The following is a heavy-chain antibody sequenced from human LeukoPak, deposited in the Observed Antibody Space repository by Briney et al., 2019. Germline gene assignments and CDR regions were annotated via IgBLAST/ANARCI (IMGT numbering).Heavy chain of an antibody. J-gene: IGHJ6*04. CDR1: GFMFRTYW. CDR2: INQDGSEK. Sequence: GGSLRLSCEVSGFMFRTYWMDWVRQAPGRGLEWVANINQDGSEKYYVDSVKGRFTISRDNTKNSFYLQMNSLRVEDTAVYYCSSALEVWGKGTTVTVSS. V-gene: IGHV3-7*01. CDR3: SSALEV.